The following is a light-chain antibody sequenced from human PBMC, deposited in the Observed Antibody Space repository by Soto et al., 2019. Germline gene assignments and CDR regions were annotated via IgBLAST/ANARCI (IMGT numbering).Light chain of an antibody. V-gene: IGLV2-14*01. CDR1: SSDVGGYNY. CDR2: EVS. Sequence: QSALTQPASVSGSPGQSITISCTGNSSDVGGYNYVSWYQQHPGKAPKLMIYEVSNRPSWVSNRFSGSKSGNTASLTISGLQAEDEADYYCIAYTSSSTHVFGTATKLTVL. CDR3: IAYTSSSTHV. J-gene: IGLJ1*01.